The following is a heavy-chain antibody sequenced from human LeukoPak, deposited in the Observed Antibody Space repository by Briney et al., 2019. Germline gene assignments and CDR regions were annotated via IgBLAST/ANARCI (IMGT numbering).Heavy chain of an antibody. Sequence: TGGSLRLSCAASGFTFSSYWMHWVRQAPGKGLVWVSRINSDGTSTNYADSVKGRFTISRDNAKNTLYLQMNSLRAEDTAVYYCARASLRTGSDWYFDLWGRGTLVTVSS. CDR3: ARASLRTGSDWYFDL. CDR1: GFTFSSYW. J-gene: IGHJ2*01. V-gene: IGHV3-74*01. D-gene: IGHD7-27*01. CDR2: INSDGTST.